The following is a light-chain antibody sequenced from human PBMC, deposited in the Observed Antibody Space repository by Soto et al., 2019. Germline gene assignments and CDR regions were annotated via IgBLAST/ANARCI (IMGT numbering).Light chain of an antibody. Sequence: EIVMTQSPATLSVSPGERATLSCRASQRVRNNLAWYQQRPGQAPRLLLYGASTRATGIPARFSGSGSGTEFTLTIGGLQSEEFAVYYCQQYNNWPPLTFGGGTKVEIK. CDR3: QQYNNWPPLT. J-gene: IGKJ4*02. CDR2: GAS. CDR1: QRVRNN. V-gene: IGKV3-15*01.